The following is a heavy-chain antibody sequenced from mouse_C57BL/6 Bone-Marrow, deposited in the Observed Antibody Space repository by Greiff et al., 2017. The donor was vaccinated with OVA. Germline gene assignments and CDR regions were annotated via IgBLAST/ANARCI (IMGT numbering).Heavy chain of an antibody. CDR2: IYPGDGDT. CDR3: APTGVDV. J-gene: IGHJ1*03. D-gene: IGHD1-1*01. CDR1: GYAFSSSW. Sequence: VKLQESGPELVKPGASVKISCKASGYAFSSSWMNWVKQRPGKGLEWIGRIYPGDGDTNYNGKFKGKATLTADKSSSTAYMQLSSLTSEDSAVYFCAPTGVDVWGTGTTVTVSS. V-gene: IGHV1-82*01.